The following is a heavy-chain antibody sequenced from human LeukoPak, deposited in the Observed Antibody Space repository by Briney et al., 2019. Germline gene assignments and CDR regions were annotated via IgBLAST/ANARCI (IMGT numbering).Heavy chain of an antibody. CDR2: IFQSGSS. CDR1: GLSTNYTYY. Sequence: SETLSLTCNVSGLSTNYTYYWASLRQSPGRGLEWIGSIFQSGSSYYNPTLKSRVTISVNPSKNQFHVKLTSVTAADTAVYYCGRDYMGKERPPFDLWGQGGLVSVCS. V-gene: IGHV4-38-2*02. J-gene: IGHJ4*02. CDR3: GRDYMGKERPPFDL. D-gene: IGHD1-1*01.